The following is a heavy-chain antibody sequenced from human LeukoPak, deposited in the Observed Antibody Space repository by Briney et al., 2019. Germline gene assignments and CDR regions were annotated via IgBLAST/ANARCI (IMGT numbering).Heavy chain of an antibody. Sequence: GGSLRLSCAASGFDLNTYEMNWVRQAPGEGLEWIADITISGHTKNYADSVKGRFTISRDNAGTSLYLQMNSLRVEDTGVYYCARGDPHADLWGQGTLVTVSS. J-gene: IGHJ5*02. CDR3: ARGDPHADL. CDR2: ITISGHTK. CDR1: GFDLNTYE. V-gene: IGHV3-48*03.